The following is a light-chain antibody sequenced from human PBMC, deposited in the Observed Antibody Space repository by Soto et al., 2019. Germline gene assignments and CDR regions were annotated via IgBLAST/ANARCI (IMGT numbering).Light chain of an antibody. CDR3: QQYGSSPPT. J-gene: IGKJ5*01. CDR2: GAS. V-gene: IGKV3-20*01. Sequence: EIVLAQSPGTLSLSPGERASLSCRARQSVSSKFLAWYQKQPGQAPRLLIYGASSRATGIPDRFSGSGSGTAFTLTISRLESEDFAVYYCQQYGSSPPTFGQGTRLEIK. CDR1: QSVSSKF.